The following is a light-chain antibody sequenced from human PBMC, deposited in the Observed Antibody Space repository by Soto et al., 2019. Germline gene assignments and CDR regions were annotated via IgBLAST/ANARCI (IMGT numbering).Light chain of an antibody. Sequence: DIQMTQSPSSLSASIGDTVTIACRASQSINTYLHWYQQKPGKAPLLLIHGASGLQSGVPSRFSGSGSGTDFTLTISSLQPEDFATYYCQQSYGTLYTFGQGTKVEIK. CDR2: GAS. CDR3: QQSYGTLYT. V-gene: IGKV1-39*01. J-gene: IGKJ2*01. CDR1: QSINTY.